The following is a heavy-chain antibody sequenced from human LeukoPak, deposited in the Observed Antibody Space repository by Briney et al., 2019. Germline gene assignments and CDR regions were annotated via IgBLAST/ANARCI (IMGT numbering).Heavy chain of an antibody. D-gene: IGHD3-10*01. J-gene: IGHJ4*02. CDR3: ARVRSGSYYNTIDY. CDR2: IYYRGST. CDR1: GGSISSGGYY. Sequence: SETLSLTCTVSGGSISSGGYYWSWIRQHPGKGLEWIGYIYYRGSTYYNPSLKSRVTISVDTSKNQFSLKLSSVTAADTAVYYCARVRSGSYYNTIDYWAREPWSPSPQ. V-gene: IGHV4-31*03.